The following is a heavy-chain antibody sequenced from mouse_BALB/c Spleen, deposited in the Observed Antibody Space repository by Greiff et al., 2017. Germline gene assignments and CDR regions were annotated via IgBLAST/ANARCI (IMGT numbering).Heavy chain of an antibody. CDR1: GFTFSSYA. D-gene: IGHD3-1*01. CDR3: ARKGYDYYAMDY. Sequence: EVMLVESGGGLVKPGGSLKLSCAASGFTFSSYAMSWVRQTPEKRLEWVASISSGGSTYYSDSVKGRFTISRDNARNILYLQMSSLRSEDTAMYYCARKGYDYYAMDYWGQGTSVTVSS. CDR2: ISSGGST. J-gene: IGHJ4*01. V-gene: IGHV5-6-5*01.